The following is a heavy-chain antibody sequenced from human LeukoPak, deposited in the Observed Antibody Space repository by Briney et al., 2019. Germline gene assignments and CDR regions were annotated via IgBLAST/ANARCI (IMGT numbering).Heavy chain of an antibody. J-gene: IGHJ5*02. CDR1: GGTFSSYA. CDR3: ANSGSYYSWFDP. D-gene: IGHD1-26*01. V-gene: IGHV1-69*05. CDR2: IIPIFGTA. Sequence: ASVKVSCKASGGTFSSYAISWVRQAPGQGLEWMGRIIPIFGTANYAQKFQGRVTITTDESTSTAYMELSSLRSEDTAVYYCANSGSYYSWFDPWGQGTLVTVSS.